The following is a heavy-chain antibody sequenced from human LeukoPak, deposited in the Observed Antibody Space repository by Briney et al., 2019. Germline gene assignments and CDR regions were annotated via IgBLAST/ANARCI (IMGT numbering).Heavy chain of an antibody. J-gene: IGHJ4*02. CDR3: ARVSVAGTGPDY. D-gene: IGHD6-13*01. Sequence: PSETLSLTCTVSGGSVSSSSYYWSWIRQPPGKGLEWVGFFSYNVHSDYNPSLKSRVTISVDTSKNQFSLRLSSVTAADTAIYYCARVSVAGTGPDYWGQGTLVTVSS. V-gene: IGHV4-61*01. CDR1: GGSVSSSSYY. CDR2: FSYNVHS.